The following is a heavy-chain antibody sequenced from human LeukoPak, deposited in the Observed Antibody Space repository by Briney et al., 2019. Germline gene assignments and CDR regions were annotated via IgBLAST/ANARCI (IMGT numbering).Heavy chain of an antibody. V-gene: IGHV3-30*04. CDR3: ARDGAGNRFDY. CDR1: GFTFSSYA. D-gene: IGHD3-10*01. Sequence: GGSLRLSCAASGFTFSSYAMHWVRQAPGKGLEWVAVISYDGSNKYYADSAKGRFTISRDNSKNTLYLQMNSLRAEDTAVYYCARDGAGNRFDYWGQGTLVTVSS. J-gene: IGHJ4*02. CDR2: ISYDGSNK.